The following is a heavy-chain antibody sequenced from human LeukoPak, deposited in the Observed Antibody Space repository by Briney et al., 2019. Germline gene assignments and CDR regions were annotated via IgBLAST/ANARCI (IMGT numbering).Heavy chain of an antibody. Sequence: PGESLKISCKTSGYNFTSDWIGWVRQMPGKGLEWMGIIYPGDSDTRYSPSLQGQVTISADKSISTAYLQWSSLKASDTAMYYCARQTTVTTAFDYWGQGTLVTVSS. J-gene: IGHJ4*02. D-gene: IGHD4-17*01. V-gene: IGHV5-51*01. CDR2: IYPGDSDT. CDR1: GYNFTSDW. CDR3: ARQTTVTTAFDY.